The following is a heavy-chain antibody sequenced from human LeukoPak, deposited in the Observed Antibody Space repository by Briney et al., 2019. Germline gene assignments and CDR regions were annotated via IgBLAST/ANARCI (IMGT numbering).Heavy chain of an antibody. CDR2: IYYSGST. Sequence: SETLSLTCSVSGDSISSYYWSWIRQPPGKGLEWIGYIYYSGSTNYNPSLKSRVTISVDTSKNQFSLKLSSVTAADTAVYYCARVSSNWLYYFDYWGQGTLVTVSS. CDR1: GDSISSYY. CDR3: ARVSSNWLYYFDY. D-gene: IGHD6-13*01. V-gene: IGHV4-59*01. J-gene: IGHJ4*02.